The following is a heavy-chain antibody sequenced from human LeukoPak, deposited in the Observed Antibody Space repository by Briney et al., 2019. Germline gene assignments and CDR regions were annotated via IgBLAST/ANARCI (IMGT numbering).Heavy chain of an antibody. Sequence: PSQTLSLTCTVSGGSISSGDYYWSWIRQPPGKGLEWIGYIYYSGSTYYNPSLKSRVTISVDTSKNQFSLKLGSVTAADTAVYYCARDRYCSSTSCHNPYGMDVWGQGTTVTVSS. D-gene: IGHD2-2*01. J-gene: IGHJ6*02. CDR1: GGSISSGDYY. V-gene: IGHV4-30-4*01. CDR2: IYYSGST. CDR3: ARDRYCSSTSCHNPYGMDV.